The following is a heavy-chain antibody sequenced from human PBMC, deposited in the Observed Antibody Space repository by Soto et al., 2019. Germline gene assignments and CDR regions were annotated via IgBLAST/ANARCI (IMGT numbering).Heavy chain of an antibody. CDR2: ISAYNGNT. V-gene: IGHV1-18*01. D-gene: IGHD3-22*01. Sequence: ASVKVSCKASGYTFTSYGISWVRQAPGRGLEWMGWISAYNGNTNYAQKLQGRVTMTTDTSTSTAYMELRSLRSDDTAVYYCAREPYYYDSSGRSDYWGQGTLVTVSS. CDR3: AREPYYYDSSGRSDY. J-gene: IGHJ4*02. CDR1: GYTFTSYG.